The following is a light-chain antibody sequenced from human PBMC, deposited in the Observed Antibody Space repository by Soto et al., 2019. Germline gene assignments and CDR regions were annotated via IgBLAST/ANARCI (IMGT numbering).Light chain of an antibody. V-gene: IGLV1-44*01. Sequence: SVLTQPPSASGTPGQVFTISCSGSNSNIGDNSVNWYQQLPGTAPKLLIYSDNRRPSGVPDRFSGSKSGTSASLAISGLQSEDEAEYYCAAWDDSLNGLLFGGGTQLTV. CDR3: AAWDDSLNGLL. CDR1: NSNIGDNS. CDR2: SDN. J-gene: IGLJ3*02.